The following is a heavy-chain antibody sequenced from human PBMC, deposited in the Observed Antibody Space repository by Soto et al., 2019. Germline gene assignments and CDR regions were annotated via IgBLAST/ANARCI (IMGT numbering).Heavy chain of an antibody. J-gene: IGHJ4*02. CDR2: ISGSGGST. D-gene: IGHD3-10*01. CDR1: GFTFSSYA. CDR3: AKDRYGSGSYGYYFDY. V-gene: IGHV3-23*01. Sequence: GGSLRLSCAASGFTFSSYAMSWVRQAPGKGLEWVSAISGSGGSTYYADSVKGRFTISRDNSKNTLYLQMNSLRAEDTAVYYCAKDRYGSGSYGYYFDYWGQGTLVTVSS.